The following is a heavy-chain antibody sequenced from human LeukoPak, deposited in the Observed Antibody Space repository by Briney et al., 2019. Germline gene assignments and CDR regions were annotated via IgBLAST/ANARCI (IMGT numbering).Heavy chain of an antibody. Sequence: SQTLSLTCTVSGGSISSGGYYWGWIRQHPGKGLEWIGYIYYSGSTYYNPSLKCRVTISVDTSKNQFSLKLSSVTAADTAVYYCARVADYGGNPIDYWGQGTLVTVSS. CDR1: GGSISSGGYY. D-gene: IGHD4-23*01. CDR3: ARVADYGGNPIDY. J-gene: IGHJ4*02. V-gene: IGHV4-30-4*08. CDR2: IYYSGST.